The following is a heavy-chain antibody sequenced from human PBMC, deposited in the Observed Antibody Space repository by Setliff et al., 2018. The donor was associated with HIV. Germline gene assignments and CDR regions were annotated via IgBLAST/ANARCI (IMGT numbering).Heavy chain of an antibody. V-gene: IGHV4-38-2*02. CDR1: TYSISSVHS. Sequence: PSETLFLTCDVSTYSISSVHSWGWIRQPPGKGLEWIGTMHHSGNTHYKPSLKGRVTVSLDTSKKQLSLKLRSVTAADTAVYYCAKEGGYCSGDTCFGFDYWGQGTLVTVSS. D-gene: IGHD2-15*01. CDR3: AKEGGYCSGDTCFGFDY. CDR2: MHHSGNT. J-gene: IGHJ4*02.